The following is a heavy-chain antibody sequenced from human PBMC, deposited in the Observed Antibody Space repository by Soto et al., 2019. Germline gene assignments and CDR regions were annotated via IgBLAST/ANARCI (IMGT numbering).Heavy chain of an antibody. CDR1: GYRFTTSW. V-gene: IGHV5-51*01. CDR3: ARGISGRSAADYFDP. D-gene: IGHD6-25*01. J-gene: IGHJ5*02. CDR2: IHPADSDT. Sequence: GESLKISCKGSGYRFTTSWIAWVRQMPGKGLEWMGIIHPADSDTTYGPSFQGQVTISADMSISTAYLRWRSLKASDTAIYYCARGISGRSAADYFDPWGQGTLVTVSS.